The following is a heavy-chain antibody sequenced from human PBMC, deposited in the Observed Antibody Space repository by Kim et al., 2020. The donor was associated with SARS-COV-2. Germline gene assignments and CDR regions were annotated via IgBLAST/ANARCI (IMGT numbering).Heavy chain of an antibody. CDR2: IYYSGST. D-gene: IGHD6-13*01. Sequence: SETLSLTCTVSGGSISSGGYYWSWIRQHPGKGLEWIGYIYYSGSTYYNPSLKSRVTISVDTSKNQFSLKLSSVTAADTAVYYCARGGIAAAGWFDPWGLGTLVTVSS. V-gene: IGHV4-31*03. J-gene: IGHJ5*02. CDR1: GGSISSGGYY. CDR3: ARGGIAAAGWFDP.